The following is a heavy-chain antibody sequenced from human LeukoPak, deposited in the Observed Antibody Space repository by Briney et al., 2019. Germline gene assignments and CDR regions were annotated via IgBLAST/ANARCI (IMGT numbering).Heavy chain of an antibody. CDR2: IKQDGSAK. V-gene: IGHV3-7*01. CDR3: AREYYDNRGYYYVGS. Sequence: PGGALRLACAACGFSFSDDWMRWVRQAPGKGLEWVANIKQDGSAKNYADAVKGRFTIYRDNARTSVSLQMNSLRAEDTAVYYCAREYYDNRGYYYVGSWGQGTLVTVSS. D-gene: IGHD3-22*01. CDR1: GFSFSDDW. J-gene: IGHJ5*02.